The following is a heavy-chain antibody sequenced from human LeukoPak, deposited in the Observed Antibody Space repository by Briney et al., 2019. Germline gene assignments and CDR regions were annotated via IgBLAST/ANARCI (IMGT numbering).Heavy chain of an antibody. Sequence: GESLKISCKGSGYSFTSYWIGWVRQIPGKGLEWMGIIYPGDSDTRYSPSFQGQVTISADKSISTAYLQWSSLKASDTAMYYCARHAGQHYDPNWFDPWGQGTLVTVSS. V-gene: IGHV5-51*01. CDR3: ARHAGQHYDPNWFDP. D-gene: IGHD3-3*01. J-gene: IGHJ5*02. CDR2: IYPGDSDT. CDR1: GYSFTSYW.